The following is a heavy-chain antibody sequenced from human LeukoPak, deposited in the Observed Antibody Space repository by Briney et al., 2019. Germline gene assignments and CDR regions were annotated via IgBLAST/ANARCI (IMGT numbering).Heavy chain of an antibody. Sequence: PGGSLRLSCAASGFTFDDYAMHWVRQAPGKGLEWVSLISGDGDSTYYADSIKGRFTISRDNSRNSLYLQMNSLRSEDTALYYCAKDIRERGYAAFWGQGTLVIVSS. CDR2: ISGDGDST. J-gene: IGHJ4*02. CDR3: AKDIRERGYAAF. D-gene: IGHD3-22*01. CDR1: GFTFDDYA. V-gene: IGHV3-43*02.